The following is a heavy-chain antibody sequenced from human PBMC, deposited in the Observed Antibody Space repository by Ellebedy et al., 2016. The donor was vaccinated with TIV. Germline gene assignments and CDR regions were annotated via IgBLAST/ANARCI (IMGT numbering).Heavy chain of an antibody. CDR3: ARWSSPNGNGLFDY. V-gene: IGHV4-34*01. CDR2: INHSGST. D-gene: IGHD1-1*01. Sequence: MPSETLSLTCAVYGGSFSGYYWSWIRQPPGKGLEWIGEINHSGSTNYNPSLKSRVTISVDTSKNQFSLKLSSVTAADTAVYYCARWSSPNGNGLFDYWGQGTLVTVSS. CDR1: GGSFSGYY. J-gene: IGHJ4*02.